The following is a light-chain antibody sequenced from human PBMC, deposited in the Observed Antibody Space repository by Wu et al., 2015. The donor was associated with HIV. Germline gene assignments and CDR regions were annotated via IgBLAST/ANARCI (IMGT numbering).Light chain of an antibody. CDR2: GAS. CDR1: QGIDNY. V-gene: IGKV1-27*01. CDR3: QKYNNFPWT. J-gene: IGKJ1*01. Sequence: DIQMAQSPSSLSASVGDRIAITCRASQGIDNYLAWFQQRPGKVPKLLIYGASTLQSGVPSRFSGSGSGTDFTLTIDNLQPEDVATYYCQKYNNFPWTFGQGTKVEIK.